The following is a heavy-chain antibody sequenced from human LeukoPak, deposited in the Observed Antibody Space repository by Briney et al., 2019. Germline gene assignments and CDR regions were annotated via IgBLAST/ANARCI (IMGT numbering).Heavy chain of an antibody. Sequence: PGGSLRLSCAASGFTFSTYGMHWVRQAPGKGLEWEAFIRYDGTNKNYVDSVKGRFTISRDNSKNTLYLQMNSLGAEDTAVYYCAKESGDHFEAFDIWGQGTVVTVSS. CDR2: IRYDGTNK. CDR3: AKESGDHFEAFDI. V-gene: IGHV3-30*02. J-gene: IGHJ3*02. D-gene: IGHD1-26*01. CDR1: GFTFSTYG.